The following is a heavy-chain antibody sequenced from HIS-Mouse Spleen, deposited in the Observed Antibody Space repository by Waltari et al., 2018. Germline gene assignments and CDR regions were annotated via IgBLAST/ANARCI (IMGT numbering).Heavy chain of an antibody. J-gene: IGHJ5*02. CDR1: GGSISSSSYY. Sequence: QLQLQESGPGLVKPSETLSLHCTVSGGSISSSSYYWGWIRQPPGKGLEWIGSIYYSGSTYYNPSLKSRVTISVDTSKNQFSLKLSSVTAADTAVYYCARKRTASGWFDPWGQGTLVTVSS. V-gene: IGHV4-39*01. CDR3: ARKRTASGWFDP. D-gene: IGHD2-21*02. CDR2: IYYSGST.